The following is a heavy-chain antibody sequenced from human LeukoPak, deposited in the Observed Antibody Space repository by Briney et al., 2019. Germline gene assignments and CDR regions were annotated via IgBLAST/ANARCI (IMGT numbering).Heavy chain of an antibody. Sequence: ASVKVSCKASGYTFTSYYMHWVRQAPGQGPEWMGWMNPFSGNTVYAQKFEGRVTMTRDNSVTTAYMELRSLRSEDTAVYYCVRRLDTIEFDPWGQGTRVTVSS. J-gene: IGHJ5*02. D-gene: IGHD5-12*01. CDR3: VRRLDTIEFDP. CDR2: MNPFSGNT. V-gene: IGHV1-8*02. CDR1: GYTFTSYY.